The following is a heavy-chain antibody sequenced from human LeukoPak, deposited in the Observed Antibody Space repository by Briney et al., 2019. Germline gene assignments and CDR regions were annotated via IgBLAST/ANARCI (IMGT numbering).Heavy chain of an antibody. V-gene: IGHV3-48*03. Sequence: GGSPRLSCSASGFTFSSYEMNWVRQAPGKGLEWVSYISSSGNTIHYADSVKGRFTISRDNAKNSLFLQMNSLRAEDTAVYYCARDLEHRSGYTLDYWGQGTLVTVSS. D-gene: IGHD3-3*01. CDR2: ISSSGNTI. J-gene: IGHJ4*02. CDR1: GFTFSSYE. CDR3: ARDLEHRSGYTLDY.